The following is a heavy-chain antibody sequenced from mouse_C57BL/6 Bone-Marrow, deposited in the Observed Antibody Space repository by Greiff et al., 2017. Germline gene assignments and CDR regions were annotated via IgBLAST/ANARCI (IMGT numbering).Heavy chain of an antibody. CDR2: IHPNSGST. Sequence: QVQLQQSGAELVKPGASVKLSCKASGYTFTSYWMHWVKQRPGQGLEWIGMIHPNSGSTNYNEKFKSKATLTVDKSSSTAYMQLSSLTSEDSAVYYCARLGSSYGYAMDYWGQGTSVTVSS. CDR3: ARLGSSYGYAMDY. CDR1: GYTFTSYW. J-gene: IGHJ4*01. D-gene: IGHD1-1*01. V-gene: IGHV1-64*01.